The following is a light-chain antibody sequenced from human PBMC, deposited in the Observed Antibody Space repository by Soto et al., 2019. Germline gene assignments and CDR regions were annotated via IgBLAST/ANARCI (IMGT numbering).Light chain of an antibody. CDR3: QQSYSTPRT. V-gene: IGKV1-39*01. Sequence: DIQMTQSPSSLSASVGDRVTITCRASQSISSYLDWYQQKPGKAPKLLIYAASSFQGGVPSRFSGSGSGTDFTLTISSLQPEDFATYYCQQSYSTPRTFGQGTKVEIK. J-gene: IGKJ1*01. CDR1: QSISSY. CDR2: AAS.